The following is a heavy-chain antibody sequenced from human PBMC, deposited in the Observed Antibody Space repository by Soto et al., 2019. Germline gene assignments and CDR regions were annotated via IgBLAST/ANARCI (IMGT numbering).Heavy chain of an antibody. CDR1: GGTFSSYA. D-gene: IGHD3-22*01. V-gene: IGHV1-69*01. J-gene: IGHJ4*02. CDR2: IIPIFGTA. Sequence: QVQLVQSGAEVKKPGSSVKVSCKASGGTFSSYAISWVRQAPGQGLEWMGGIIPIFGTANYAQKFQGRVTITADESTSTAYMELSSLRSEDTAVYYCGRNRLYYYDSSGYSPVIDYWGQGTLVTVSS. CDR3: GRNRLYYYDSSGYSPVIDY.